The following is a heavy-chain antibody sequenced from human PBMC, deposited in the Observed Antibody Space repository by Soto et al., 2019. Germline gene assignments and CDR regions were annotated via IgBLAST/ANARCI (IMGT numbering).Heavy chain of an antibody. CDR1: GYSFTSYW. Sequence: PGESLKISCKGSGYSFTSYWIGWVRQMHGKGLEWMGIIYPGDSDTRYSPSFQGQVTISADKSISTAYLQWSSLKASDTAMYYCATRTPAAFQDNYYYYGMDVWGQGTTVTVSS. J-gene: IGHJ6*02. V-gene: IGHV5-51*01. D-gene: IGHD2-2*01. CDR3: ATRTPAAFQDNYYYYGMDV. CDR2: IYPGDSDT.